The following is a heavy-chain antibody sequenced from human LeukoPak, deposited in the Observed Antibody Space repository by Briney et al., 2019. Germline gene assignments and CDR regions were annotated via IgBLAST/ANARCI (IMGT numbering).Heavy chain of an antibody. V-gene: IGHV1-69*13. D-gene: IGHD3-3*02. CDR3: VRPDRIFGVPAAFDA. Sequence: SVKVSCKASGGSFSDYPINWVRQAPGQGLEWLGGIIPKYSASNYAQAFQGRVTITADESTNPVYMEMSGLRPDDTAVYYCVRPDRIFGVPAAFDAWGQGTLVAVSS. J-gene: IGHJ3*01. CDR2: IIPKYSAS. CDR1: GGSFSDYP.